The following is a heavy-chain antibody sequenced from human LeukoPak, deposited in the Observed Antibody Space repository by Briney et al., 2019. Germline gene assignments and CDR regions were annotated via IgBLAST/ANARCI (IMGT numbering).Heavy chain of an antibody. Sequence: WASVKVSCKASVYTLTGYYMHWVRQAPGQGLEWMGWINPNSGGTNYAQKFQGRVTMTRDTSISTAYMELSRLRSDDTAVYYCARELVVVAANDYWGQGTLVTVSS. D-gene: IGHD2-15*01. CDR1: VYTLTGYY. V-gene: IGHV1-2*02. CDR2: INPNSGGT. J-gene: IGHJ4*02. CDR3: ARELVVVAANDY.